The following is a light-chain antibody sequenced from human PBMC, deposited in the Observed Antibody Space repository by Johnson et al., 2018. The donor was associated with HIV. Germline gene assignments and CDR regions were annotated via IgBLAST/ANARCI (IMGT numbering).Light chain of an antibody. J-gene: IGLJ1*01. Sequence: QSVLTQPPSVSAAPGQKVSISCSGSSSNIGDNYVSWYQQVPGTAPKLLIYEDTKRPSGIPDRFSGSKSGTSATLAITGLQTWDEADYYCGTWDSSLSASFGTGTKVTVL. V-gene: IGLV1-51*02. CDR1: SSNIGDNY. CDR2: EDT. CDR3: GTWDSSLSAS.